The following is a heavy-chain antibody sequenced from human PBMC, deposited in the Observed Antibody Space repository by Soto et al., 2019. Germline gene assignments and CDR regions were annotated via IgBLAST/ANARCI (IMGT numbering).Heavy chain of an antibody. D-gene: IGHD3-10*01. CDR1: GFTFSSYG. V-gene: IGHV3-30*18. CDR2: ISYDGSNK. CDR3: AKELRGSGSYYNHNWFDP. J-gene: IGHJ5*02. Sequence: PGGSLRLSCAASGFTFSSYGMHWVRQAPGKGLEWVAVISYDGSNKYYADSVKGRFTISRDNSKNTLYLQMNSLRAEDTAVYYCAKELRGSGSYYNHNWFDPWGQGTLVTVSS.